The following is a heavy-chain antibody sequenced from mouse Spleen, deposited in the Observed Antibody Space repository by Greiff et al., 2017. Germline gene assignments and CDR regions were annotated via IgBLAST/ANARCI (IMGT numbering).Heavy chain of an antibody. D-gene: IGHD2-2*01. CDR3: ARHGYDSFAY. Sequence: EVKLMESGGGLVKPGGSLKLSCAASGFTFSSYGMSWVRQTPEKRLEWVATISGGGSYTYYPDSVKGRFTISRDNAKNNLYLQMSSLRSEDTALYYCARHGYDSFAYWGQGTLVTVSA. CDR2: ISGGGSYT. CDR1: GFTFSSYG. J-gene: IGHJ3*01. V-gene: IGHV5-9-2*01.